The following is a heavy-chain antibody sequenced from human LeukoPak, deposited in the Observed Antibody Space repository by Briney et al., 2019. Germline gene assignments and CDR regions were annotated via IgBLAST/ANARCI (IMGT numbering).Heavy chain of an antibody. V-gene: IGHV1-46*01. D-gene: IGHD6-19*01. J-gene: IGHJ3*02. Sequence: ASVKVSCKASGYTFTSYYMHWVRQAPGQGLERMGIINPSGGSTSYAQKFQGRVTMTRDTSTSTVYMELSSLRSEDTAVYYCASLAVAGDDAFDIWGQGTMVTVSS. CDR3: ASLAVAGDDAFDI. CDR2: INPSGGST. CDR1: GYTFTSYY.